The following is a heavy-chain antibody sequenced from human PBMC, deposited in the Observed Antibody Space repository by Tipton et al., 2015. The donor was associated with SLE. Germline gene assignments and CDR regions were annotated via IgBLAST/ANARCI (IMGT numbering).Heavy chain of an antibody. Sequence: QSGPEVKKPGSSVKVSCKASGGTFRSYAISWVRQAPGQGPEWMGGFIPIFGTASYAQKFQGRVTINTDDSTSTAYMELSSLRSDDTAVYYCVKHWLQLVPYYFDYWGQGALVTVSS. J-gene: IGHJ4*02. CDR2: FIPIFGTA. CDR1: GGTFRSYA. CDR3: VKHWLQLVPYYFDY. V-gene: IGHV1-69*05. D-gene: IGHD6-13*01.